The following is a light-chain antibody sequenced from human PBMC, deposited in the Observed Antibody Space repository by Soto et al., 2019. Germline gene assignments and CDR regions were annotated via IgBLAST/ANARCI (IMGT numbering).Light chain of an antibody. CDR2: KAS. J-gene: IGKJ1*01. CDR3: QNYNSYSEE. CDR1: QTISSW. V-gene: IGKV1-5*03. Sequence: DIQITHSPSTLSGSVVDRVTITCLASQTISSWLAWYQQKPGKAPKLLIYKASTLKSGVPSRFSGSGSGTEFTLTISSLQPDDFATYYCQNYNSYSEEFGQGNKGDIK.